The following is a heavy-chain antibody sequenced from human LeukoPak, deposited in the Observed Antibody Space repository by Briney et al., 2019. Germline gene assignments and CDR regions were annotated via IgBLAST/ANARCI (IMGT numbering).Heavy chain of an antibody. CDR2: IYWDDDK. CDR3: AHKCVGACSAAFDY. D-gene: IGHD2-21*02. V-gene: IGHV2-5*02. Sequence: SGPTLVNPTQTLTLTCTFSGFSLSIPDVGVGWIRQPPGKALEWLALIYWDDDKRYSPSLKSRLTITKDTSINQVALTMTNLGPVDTGTYYCAHKCVGACSAAFDYWGQGTPVTVSS. CDR1: GFSLSIPDVG. J-gene: IGHJ4*02.